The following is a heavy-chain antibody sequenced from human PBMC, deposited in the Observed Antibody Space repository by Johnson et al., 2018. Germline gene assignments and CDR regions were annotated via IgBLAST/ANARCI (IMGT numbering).Heavy chain of an antibody. J-gene: IGHJ1*01. D-gene: IGHD5/OR15-5a*01. CDR1: GFPFSHYG. CDR3: AREAEYSVEYFQY. Sequence: VQLLESGGGVVQPGRSLRLSCAASGFPFSHYGMHWVRQAPGKGLEWLALIWFDGSNKYHADSVKGRFTIYRDNSKNTLYLQMTSLRGEDTAVYYCAREAEYSVEYFQYWGQGTLVTVSS. V-gene: IGHV3-33*01. CDR2: IWFDGSNK.